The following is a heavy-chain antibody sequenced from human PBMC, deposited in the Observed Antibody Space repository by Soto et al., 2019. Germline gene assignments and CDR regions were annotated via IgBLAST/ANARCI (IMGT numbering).Heavy chain of an antibody. V-gene: IGHV6-1*01. Sequence: QVQLQQSGPGLVKPSQTLSLTCAISGDSASSNSAAWNWIRQSPSRGLEWLGRTYYRSKWYNDYAVSVKSRITINPDTSKNQFSLQLNSVTPEDTAVYYCARVGCSGGSCYIGYFDYWGQGTLVTVSS. J-gene: IGHJ4*02. D-gene: IGHD2-15*01. CDR2: TYYRSKWYN. CDR1: GDSASSNSAA. CDR3: ARVGCSGGSCYIGYFDY.